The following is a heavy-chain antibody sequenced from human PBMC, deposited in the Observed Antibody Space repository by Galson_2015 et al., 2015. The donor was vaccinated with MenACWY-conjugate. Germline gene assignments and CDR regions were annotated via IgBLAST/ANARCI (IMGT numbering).Heavy chain of an antibody. CDR2: IKQDGSEK. V-gene: IGHV3-7*03. CDR3: ARGGADTDY. CDR1: GFIFSSSW. Sequence: SLRLSCAASGFIFSSSWMSWVRQAPGKGLEWVAKIKQDGSEKYFVDSVKGRFTISRDNAKNSLYLQMNSLKAEDTAVYYCARGGADTDYWGQGTLVTVSS. D-gene: IGHD1-26*01. J-gene: IGHJ4*02.